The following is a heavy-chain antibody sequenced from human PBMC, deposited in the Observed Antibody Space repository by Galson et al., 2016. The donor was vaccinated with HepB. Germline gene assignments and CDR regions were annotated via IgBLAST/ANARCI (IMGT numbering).Heavy chain of an antibody. CDR1: GGTFSSYA. J-gene: IGHJ4*02. CDR3: ARGGGRGGSDY. V-gene: IGHV1-18*01. CDR2: IAVHTGNT. D-gene: IGHD1-26*01. Sequence: SVKVSCKASGGTFSSYAITWVRQAPGQGLEWMGWIAVHTGNTNYAQKFRHRVTMTTDLSTTTAFMELGNLTSEDTAIYYCARGGGRGGSDYWGQGTLVTVSS.